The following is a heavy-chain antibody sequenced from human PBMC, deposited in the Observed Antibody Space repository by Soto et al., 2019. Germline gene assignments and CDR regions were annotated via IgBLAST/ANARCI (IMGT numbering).Heavy chain of an antibody. CDR3: ARDGDYGDYESLYYFDY. J-gene: IGHJ4*02. V-gene: IGHV3-21*01. CDR2: ISSSSSYI. D-gene: IGHD4-17*01. Sequence: GGSLRLSCAASGFTFSSYSINWVRQAPGKGLEWVSSISSSSSYIYYADSVKGRFTISRDNAKNSLYLQMNSLRAEDTAVYYCARDGDYGDYESLYYFDYWGQGTLVTVSS. CDR1: GFTFSSYS.